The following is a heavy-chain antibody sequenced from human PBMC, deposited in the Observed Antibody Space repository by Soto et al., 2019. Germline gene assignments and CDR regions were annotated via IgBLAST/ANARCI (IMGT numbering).Heavy chain of an antibody. Sequence: GGSLRLSCAASGFTFSSYSMNWVRQAPGKGLEWVAVISYDGSNKYYADSVKGRFTISRDNSKNTLYLQMNSLRAEDTAVYYCATLEISSWYYYYYGMDVWGQGTTVTVSS. V-gene: IGHV3-30*03. CDR3: ATLEISSWYYYYYGMDV. CDR2: ISYDGSNK. CDR1: GFTFSSYS. D-gene: IGHD6-13*01. J-gene: IGHJ6*02.